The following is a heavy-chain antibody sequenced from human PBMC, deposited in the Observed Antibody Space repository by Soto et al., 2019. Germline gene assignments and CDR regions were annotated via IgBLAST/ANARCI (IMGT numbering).Heavy chain of an antibody. CDR2: ISWNSGSI. CDR1: GFTFGDYA. CDR3: AKGAAPPLAADAFDY. V-gene: IGHV3-9*01. Sequence: PGGSLRLSCAASGFTFGDYAMHWVRQAPGKGLEWVSGISWNSGSIGYADSVKGRFTISRDNAKNSLYLQMNSLRAEDTALYYCAKGAAPPLAADAFDYWGQGNLVTVSS. D-gene: IGHD6-13*01. J-gene: IGHJ4*02.